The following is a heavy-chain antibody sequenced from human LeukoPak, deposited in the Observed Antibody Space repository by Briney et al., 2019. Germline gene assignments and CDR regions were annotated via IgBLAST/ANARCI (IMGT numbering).Heavy chain of an antibody. CDR2: IDTSGST. CDR1: GGSISSYY. D-gene: IGHD6-19*01. V-gene: IGHV4-4*07. Sequence: PSETLSLTCTVSGGSISSYYWSWIRQPAGKGLEWIGRIDTSGSTNYNPSLKSRVTMSVDTSKNQFSLKLSSVAAADTAVYYCAREAVAGTDWFDPWGQGTLVTVSS. J-gene: IGHJ5*02. CDR3: AREAVAGTDWFDP.